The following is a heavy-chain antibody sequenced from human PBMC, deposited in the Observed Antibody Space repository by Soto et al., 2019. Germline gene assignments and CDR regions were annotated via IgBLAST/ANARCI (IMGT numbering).Heavy chain of an antibody. V-gene: IGHV1-69*13. J-gene: IGHJ4*02. D-gene: IGHD3-22*01. CDR1: GGTFSSYA. Sequence: SVKVSCKASGGTFSSYAISWVRQAPGQGLEWMGGITPIFGTANYAQKFQGRVTITADESTSTAYMELSSLRSEDTAVYYCARGRRIYYDSSGYPYYFDYWGQGTLVTVSS. CDR3: ARGRRIYYDSSGYPYYFDY. CDR2: ITPIFGTA.